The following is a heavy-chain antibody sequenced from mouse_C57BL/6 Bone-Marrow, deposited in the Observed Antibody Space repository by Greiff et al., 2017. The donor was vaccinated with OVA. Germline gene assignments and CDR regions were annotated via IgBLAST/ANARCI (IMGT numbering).Heavy chain of an antibody. D-gene: IGHD1-1*01. Sequence: EVQGVESGGGLVQPGGSLKLSCAASGFTSSDYGMAWVRQAPRKGPEWVAFISNLAYSIYYADTVTGRFTISRENAKNTLYLEMSSLRSEDTAMYYCARQTLLLRSWYFDVWGTGTTVTVSS. J-gene: IGHJ1*03. V-gene: IGHV5-15*01. CDR3: ARQTLLLRSWYFDV. CDR2: ISNLAYSI. CDR1: GFTSSDYG.